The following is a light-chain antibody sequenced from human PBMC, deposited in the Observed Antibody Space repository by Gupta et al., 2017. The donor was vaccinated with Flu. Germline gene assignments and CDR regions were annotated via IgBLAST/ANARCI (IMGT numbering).Light chain of an antibody. V-gene: IGLV1-51*02. Sequence: QSVLTPPPSVSAAPGQKVTISCSGSSSNIGNNYVSWYQQVPGTDPKILSEETKKRPSGIPDRFSGSKSGTSETIDITGLQTGDEADYDCGKWDRSHRAVFGGGTKVTVL. J-gene: IGLJ3*02. CDR1: SSNIGNNY. CDR3: GKWDRSHRAV. CDR2: ETK.